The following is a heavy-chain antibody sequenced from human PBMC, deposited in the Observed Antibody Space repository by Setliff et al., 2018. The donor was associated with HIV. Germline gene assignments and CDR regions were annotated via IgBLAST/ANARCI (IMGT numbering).Heavy chain of an antibody. CDR1: GFTFDDHG. J-gene: IGHJ5*02. Sequence: ETLSLSCAASGFTFDDHGMSWVRQAPGKGLEWVSGINWNGGSTGYADSVKGRFTISRDNAKNSLYLQMNSLRAEDTALYYCARDMEQQLVHSGWFDPWGQGTLVTVSS. D-gene: IGHD6-13*01. CDR3: ARDMEQQLVHSGWFDP. V-gene: IGHV3-20*04. CDR2: INWNGGST.